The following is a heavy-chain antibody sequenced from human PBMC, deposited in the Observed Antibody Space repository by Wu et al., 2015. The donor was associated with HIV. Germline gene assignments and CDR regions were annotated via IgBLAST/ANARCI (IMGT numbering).Heavy chain of an antibody. CDR2: IIPIFGTT. D-gene: IGHD4-23*01. Sequence: QVQLVQSGAEVKKPGASVKVSCKASGYTFTSYDISWVRQAPGQGLEWMGRIIPIFGTTNYAQKFQGRVTITADESTSTAHMELSSLRSEDTAMYYCARTDGLVDGGNSGYDYWGQGTLGHRLL. CDR1: GYTFTSYD. V-gene: IGHV1-69*18. CDR3: ARTDGLVDGGNSGYDY. J-gene: IGHJ4*02.